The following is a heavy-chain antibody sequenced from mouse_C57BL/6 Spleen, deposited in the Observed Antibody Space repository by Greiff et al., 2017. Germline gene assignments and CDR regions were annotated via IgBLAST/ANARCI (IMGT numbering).Heavy chain of an antibody. V-gene: IGHV3-6*01. CDR1: GYSITSGYY. CDR3: ARVQTGHYFDY. Sequence: DVKLQESGPGLVKPSQSLSLTCSVTGYSITSGYYWNWIRQFPGNKLEWMGYISYDGSNNYNPSLKNRISITRDTSKNQFFLKLNSVTTEDTATYYCARVQTGHYFDYWGQGTTLTVSS. J-gene: IGHJ2*01. CDR2: ISYDGSN. D-gene: IGHD4-1*01.